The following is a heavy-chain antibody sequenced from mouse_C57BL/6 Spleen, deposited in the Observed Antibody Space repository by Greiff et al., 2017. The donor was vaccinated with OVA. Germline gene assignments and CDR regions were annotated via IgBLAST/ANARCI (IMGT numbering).Heavy chain of an antibody. J-gene: IGHJ2*01. CDR2: IYPGDGDT. Sequence: VQLQESGAELVKPGASVKISCKASGYAFSSYWMNWVKQRPGKGLEWIGQIYPGDGDTNYNGKFKGKATLTADKSSSTAYMQLSSLTSEDSAVYFCARYGVPMGYFDYWGQGTTLTVSS. CDR1: GYAFSSYW. CDR3: ARYGVPMGYFDY. V-gene: IGHV1-80*01. D-gene: IGHD1-1*01.